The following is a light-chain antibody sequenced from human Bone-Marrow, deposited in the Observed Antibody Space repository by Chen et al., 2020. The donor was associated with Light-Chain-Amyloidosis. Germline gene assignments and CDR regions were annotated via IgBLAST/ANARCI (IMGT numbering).Light chain of an antibody. CDR2: RSN. J-gene: IGLJ2*01. Sequence: QAGLTQPPSVSKGLRQTATLTCTGNSNNVGDQGAAWLQQHQGHPPKLLSYRSNNRPSGISERLSASRSGNTASLTIVGLQPEDEADYYCSAWDSGLNTWVFGGGTELTVL. CDR1: SNNVGDQG. V-gene: IGLV10-54*01. CDR3: SAWDSGLNTWV.